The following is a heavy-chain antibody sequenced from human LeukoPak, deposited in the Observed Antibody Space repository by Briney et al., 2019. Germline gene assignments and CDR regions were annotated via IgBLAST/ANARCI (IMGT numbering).Heavy chain of an antibody. D-gene: IGHD3-9*01. Sequence: GGSLRLSCAASGFSFSSYEMNWVRQAPGKGLEWVSHISSDGHVETYVDSVRGRFAMSRDNAKNFLFLQMNGLRAEDTAVYYCARDTLNGPFVISLDYWGQGALVTVSS. CDR3: ARDTLNGPFVISLDY. CDR1: GFSFSSYE. CDR2: ISSDGHVE. V-gene: IGHV3-48*03. J-gene: IGHJ4*02.